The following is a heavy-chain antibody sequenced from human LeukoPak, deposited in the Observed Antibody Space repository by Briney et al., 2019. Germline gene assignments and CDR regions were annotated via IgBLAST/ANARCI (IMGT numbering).Heavy chain of an antibody. CDR3: AKETFNGRYCSSTSCYEGGPL. CDR1: GFTFSSYG. CDR2: IRYDGSDK. J-gene: IGHJ4*02. Sequence: GGSLRLSCAASGFTFSSYGMHWVRQAPGKGLEWVSFIRYDGSDKYYADSVKGRFTISRDNSKNTLYLQMNSLRVDDTAVYYCAKETFNGRYCSSTSCYEGGPLGGQGTLVTVSS. D-gene: IGHD2-2*01. V-gene: IGHV3-30*02.